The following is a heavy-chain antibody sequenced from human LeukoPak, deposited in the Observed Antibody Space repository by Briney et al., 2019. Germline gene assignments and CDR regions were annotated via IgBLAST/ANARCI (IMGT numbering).Heavy chain of an antibody. CDR3: AKGAYDYIEMGYFDS. J-gene: IGHJ4*02. CDR1: GFTSINYA. Sequence: GGSPRLSCAASGFTSINYAMNWVRQAPGKGLEWVSVLIGSSGSTDYADSVKGRFTISRDTSKNTVFLQMNSLRAEDTAIYYCAKGAYDYIEMGYFDSWGQGSLVTVSS. D-gene: IGHD5-12*01. CDR2: LIGSSGST. V-gene: IGHV3-23*01.